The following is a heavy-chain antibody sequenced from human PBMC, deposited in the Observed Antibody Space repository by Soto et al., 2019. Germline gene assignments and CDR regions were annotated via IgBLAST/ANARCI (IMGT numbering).Heavy chain of an antibody. CDR2: INHSGST. D-gene: IGHD6-19*01. J-gene: IGHJ6*02. CDR1: GGSFSGYY. V-gene: IGHV4-34*01. CDR3: ARSIAVSNYYYYGMDV. Sequence: SETLSLTCAVYGGSFSGYYWSWIRQPPGKGLEWIGEINHSGSTNYNPSLKSRVTISVDTSKNQFSLKLSSVTAADTAVYYCARSIAVSNYYYYGMDVWGQGTPVTVSS.